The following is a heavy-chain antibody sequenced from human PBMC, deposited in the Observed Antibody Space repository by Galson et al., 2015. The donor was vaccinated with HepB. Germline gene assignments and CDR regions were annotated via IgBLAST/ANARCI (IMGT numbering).Heavy chain of an antibody. J-gene: IGHJ6*02. CDR3: ARDTVQLRPPNAYGMDV. CDR1: GYTFTSYA. D-gene: IGHD5-18*01. CDR2: INTNTGNP. V-gene: IGHV7-4-1*02. Sequence: SVKVSCKASGYTFTSYAMNWVRQAPGQGLEWMGWINTNTGNPTYAQGFTGRLVFSLDTSVSTAYLQISSLKAEDTAVYYCARDTVQLRPPNAYGMDVWGQGTTVTVSS.